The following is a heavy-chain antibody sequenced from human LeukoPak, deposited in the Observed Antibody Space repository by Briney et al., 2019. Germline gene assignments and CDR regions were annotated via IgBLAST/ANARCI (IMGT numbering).Heavy chain of an antibody. CDR3: ARDLQQQLVYNWFDP. J-gene: IGHJ5*02. D-gene: IGHD6-13*01. Sequence: GASVKVSCKASGYTFTSYGISWVRQAPGQGLEWMGWISVYNGNTNYAQKLQGRVTMTTETSTSTAYMELRSLRSDDTAVYYCARDLQQQLVYNWFDPWGQGTLVTVSS. V-gene: IGHV1-18*01. CDR2: ISVYNGNT. CDR1: GYTFTSYG.